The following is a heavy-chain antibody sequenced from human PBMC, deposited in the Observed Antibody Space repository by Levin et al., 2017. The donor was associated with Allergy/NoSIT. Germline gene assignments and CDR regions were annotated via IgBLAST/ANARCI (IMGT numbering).Heavy chain of an antibody. V-gene: IGHV4-59*01. CDR3: ARDRVVASSGTYYYYGMAV. J-gene: IGHJ6*02. CDR2: IYYSGST. D-gene: IGHD2-15*01. Sequence: SQTLSLTCTVSGGSISSYHWSWIRQPPGKGLEWIGYIYYSGSTNYNPSLTSRVTISVDTSKNQFSLTLNSVTAADTAVYYCARDRVVASSGTYYYYGMAVWGQGTTVTVSS. CDR1: GGSISSYH.